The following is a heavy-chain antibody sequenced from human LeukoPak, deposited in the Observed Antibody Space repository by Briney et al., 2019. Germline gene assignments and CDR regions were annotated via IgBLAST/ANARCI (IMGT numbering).Heavy chain of an antibody. D-gene: IGHD6-19*01. CDR1: GGSISVYN. J-gene: IGHJ4*02. Sequence: KSSETLSLTCTVSGGSISVYNWSWIRQSPGKGLEWIGYIYYSGSTNYNPSLKSRVTLSLDTSKNQFSLKLSSVTAADTAVYYCARNIAVTGTYSYSDYWGQGTLVTVSS. CDR2: IYYSGST. CDR3: ARNIAVTGTYSYSDY. V-gene: IGHV4-59*08.